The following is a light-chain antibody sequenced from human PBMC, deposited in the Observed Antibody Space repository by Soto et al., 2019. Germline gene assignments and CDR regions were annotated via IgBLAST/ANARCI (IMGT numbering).Light chain of an antibody. CDR1: QSVLSF. CDR3: QQRSNWPLT. J-gene: IGKJ4*01. CDR2: DAS. Sequence: EIVLTQSPATLSLSPGERATLSCRASQSVLSFLAWYQQQPGQAPRLLIYDASNRATGIPARFSGSGSGTDFTLTISRLEPEDFAVYYCQQRSNWPLTFGGGTKVEIK. V-gene: IGKV3-11*01.